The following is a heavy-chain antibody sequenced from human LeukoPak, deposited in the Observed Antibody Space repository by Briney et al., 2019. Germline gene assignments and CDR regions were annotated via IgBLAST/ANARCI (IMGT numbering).Heavy chain of an antibody. CDR1: GGSFSGYY. CDR2: INHSGST. Sequence: SETLSLTCAVYGGSFSGYYWSWIRQPPGKGLEWIGEINHSGSTNYNPSLKSRVTISVDTSKNQFSLKLSSVTAADTAVYYCAWGGSSPICFDYWGQGTLVTVSS. D-gene: IGHD6-6*01. CDR3: AWGGSSPICFDY. J-gene: IGHJ4*02. V-gene: IGHV4-34*01.